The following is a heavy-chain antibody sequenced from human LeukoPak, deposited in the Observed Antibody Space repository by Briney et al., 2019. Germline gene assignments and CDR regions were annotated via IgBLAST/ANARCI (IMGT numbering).Heavy chain of an antibody. Sequence: KPSETLSLTCTVSGGSISSYYWSWIRQPPGKGLEWIGYIYYSGSTNYSPSLKSRVTISVDTSKNQFSLKLSSVTAADTAVYYCARGRFGELPYFDYWGQGTLVTVSS. J-gene: IGHJ4*02. CDR2: IYYSGST. CDR3: ARGRFGELPYFDY. V-gene: IGHV4-59*01. CDR1: GGSISSYY. D-gene: IGHD3-10*01.